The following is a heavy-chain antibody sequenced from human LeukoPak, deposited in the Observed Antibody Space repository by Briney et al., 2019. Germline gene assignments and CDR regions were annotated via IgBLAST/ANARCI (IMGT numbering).Heavy chain of an antibody. Sequence: PSETLSLTCTVSGASINSYFWSWIRQPPGKGLEWIGYIYYSGRTNYNPFLKSRVTISVDTSKNQFSLKLSSVTAADTAVYYCARDVGGTYSLNWFDPWGQGTLVTVSS. CDR3: ARDVGGTYSLNWFDP. CDR2: IYYSGRT. J-gene: IGHJ5*02. CDR1: GASINSYF. D-gene: IGHD1-26*01. V-gene: IGHV4-59*01.